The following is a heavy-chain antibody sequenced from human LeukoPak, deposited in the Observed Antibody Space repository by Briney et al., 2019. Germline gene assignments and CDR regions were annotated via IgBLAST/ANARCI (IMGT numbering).Heavy chain of an antibody. CDR3: ARDLGPPYYYGSGSYIGY. D-gene: IGHD3-10*01. Sequence: SVKVSCTASGGTFSSYAISWVRQAPGQGLEWMGGIIPIFGTANYAQKFQGRVTITADESTSTAYMELSSLRSEDTAVYYCARDLGPPYYYGSGSYIGYWGQGTLVTVSS. CDR1: GGTFSSYA. CDR2: IIPIFGTA. J-gene: IGHJ4*02. V-gene: IGHV1-69*01.